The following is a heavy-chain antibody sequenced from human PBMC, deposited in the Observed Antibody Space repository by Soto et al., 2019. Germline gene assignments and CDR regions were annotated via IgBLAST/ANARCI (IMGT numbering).Heavy chain of an antibody. Sequence: GESLKISCKASGYTFTTCWIGWVRQMPGKGLEWLGRIDPTDSYSHYNPSFHGRVIMSVDKSISTAYLQWSSLKASDTAMYYCARPGSSSWYDFDYWGQGTLVTVSS. D-gene: IGHD6-13*01. CDR1: GYTFTTCW. CDR2: IDPTDSYS. V-gene: IGHV5-10-1*01. CDR3: ARPGSSSWYDFDY. J-gene: IGHJ4*02.